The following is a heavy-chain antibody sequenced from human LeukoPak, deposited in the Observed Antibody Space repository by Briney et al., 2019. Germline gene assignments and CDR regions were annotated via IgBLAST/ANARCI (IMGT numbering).Heavy chain of an antibody. D-gene: IGHD3-22*01. CDR3: ARDKYHYDSSVDYYYMDV. J-gene: IGHJ6*03. CDR2: MYYSGTT. Sequence: SETLSLTCTVSGGSITSVTDYWGWIRQPPGKGLEWIGSMYYSGTTYYNPSPKSRVTISVDTSKNRFSLKLSSVTAADTAVYYCARDKYHYDSSVDYYYMDVWGKGTTVTISS. V-gene: IGHV4-39*07. CDR1: GGSITSVTDY.